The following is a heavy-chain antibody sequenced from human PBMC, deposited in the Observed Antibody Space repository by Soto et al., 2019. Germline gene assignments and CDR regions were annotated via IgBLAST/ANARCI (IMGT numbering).Heavy chain of an antibody. CDR2: IYYSGST. V-gene: IGHV4-39*01. D-gene: IGHD2-2*01. CDR3: ARVGCISTSCYYYYYYGMDV. CDR1: GGSISSSSYY. Sequence: SETLSLTCTVSGGSISSSSYYWGWIRQPPGKGLEWIGSIYYSGSTYYNKSLKSRVTISVDTSKNKFSLKLSSVTAADTVVYYCARVGCISTSCYYYYYYGMDVWGQGTTVTVSS. J-gene: IGHJ6*02.